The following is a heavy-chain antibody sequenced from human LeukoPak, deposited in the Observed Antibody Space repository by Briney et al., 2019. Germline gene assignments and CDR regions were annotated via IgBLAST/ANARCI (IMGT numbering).Heavy chain of an antibody. CDR2: ISYDGSNK. D-gene: IGHD2-2*01. J-gene: IGHJ4*02. V-gene: IGHV3-30*18. CDR3: AKGGYQLLNYFDY. CDR1: GFTFSSYG. Sequence: PGRSLRLSCAASGFTFSSYGMHWVRQAPGKGLEWVAVISYDGSNKYYADSVKGRFTISRDNSKNTLYLQMNSLRAEDTAVYYCAKGGYQLLNYFDYWGQGTLVTVSS.